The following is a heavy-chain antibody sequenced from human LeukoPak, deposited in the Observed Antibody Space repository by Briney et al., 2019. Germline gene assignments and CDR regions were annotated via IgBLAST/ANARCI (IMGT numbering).Heavy chain of an antibody. Sequence: GGSLRLSCAASVFTFSSYAMCWVRQAPGRGLGCVSSISSSSSYINNANTVKGRFTISRDNAKSSLYLQMNSLRAEDTAVYYCARQPSGAIVGASIDYWGQGALVTVSS. V-gene: IGHV3-21*01. CDR2: ISSSSSYI. CDR3: ARQPSGAIVGASIDY. CDR1: VFTFSSYA. D-gene: IGHD1-26*01. J-gene: IGHJ4*02.